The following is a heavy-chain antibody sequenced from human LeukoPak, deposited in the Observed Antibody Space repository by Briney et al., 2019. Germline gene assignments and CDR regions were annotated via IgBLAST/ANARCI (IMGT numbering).Heavy chain of an antibody. V-gene: IGHV3-11*01. Sequence: GGSLRLSCAASGFTFSDYYMSWLRQAPGKGLEWVSYISISGSTIYYADSVKGRFTISRDNAKNSLYLQMNSLRAEDTAVYYCARDRSGYVTFDSGGQGTLVTVSS. CDR1: GFTFSDYY. CDR2: ISISGSTI. J-gene: IGHJ4*02. D-gene: IGHD5-12*01. CDR3: ARDRSGYVTFDS.